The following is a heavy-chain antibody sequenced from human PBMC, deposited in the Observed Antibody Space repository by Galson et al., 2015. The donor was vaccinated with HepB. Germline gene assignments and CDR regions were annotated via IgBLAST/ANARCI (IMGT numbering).Heavy chain of an antibody. D-gene: IGHD2-2*01. V-gene: IGHV4-34*01. J-gene: IGHJ4*02. CDR2: INHSGST. CDR3: ARHGCSSTSCPWGY. Sequence: ETLSLTCAVYGGSFSGYYWSWIRQPPGKGLEWIGEINHSGSTNYNPSLKSRVTISVDTSKNQFSLKLSSVTAADTAVYYCARHGCSSTSCPWGYWGQGTLVTVSS. CDR1: GGSFSGYY.